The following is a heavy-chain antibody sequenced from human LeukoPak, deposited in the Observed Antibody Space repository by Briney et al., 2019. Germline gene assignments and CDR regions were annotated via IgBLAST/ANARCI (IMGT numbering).Heavy chain of an antibody. Sequence: PGGSLRLSCAASGFTLINYAMSWVRQAPGKGPEWVSTVSHSGGNTYHADSVKGRFTISRDNSKNTLYLQMDSLRAEDTAVYYCAKDSGGSAWPKYFDYWGQGSLVTVSS. V-gene: IGHV3-23*01. CDR3: AKDSGGSAWPKYFDY. D-gene: IGHD2-15*01. CDR1: GFTLINYA. CDR2: VSHSGGNT. J-gene: IGHJ4*02.